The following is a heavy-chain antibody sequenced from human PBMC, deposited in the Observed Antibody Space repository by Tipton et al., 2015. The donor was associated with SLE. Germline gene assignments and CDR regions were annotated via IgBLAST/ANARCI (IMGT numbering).Heavy chain of an antibody. J-gene: IGHJ4*02. CDR1: GYTFTSYG. CDR3: ARDTWSPREQQLDEFDY. CDR2: ISAYNGNT. Sequence: QVQLVQSGAKVKKPGASVKVSCKASGYTFTSYGISWVRQAPGQGLEWMGWISAYNGNTNYAQKLQGRVTMTTDTSASTAYMELRSLRSDGTAVYYCARDTWSPREQQLDEFDYWGQGTLVTVSS. V-gene: IGHV1-18*01. D-gene: IGHD6-13*01.